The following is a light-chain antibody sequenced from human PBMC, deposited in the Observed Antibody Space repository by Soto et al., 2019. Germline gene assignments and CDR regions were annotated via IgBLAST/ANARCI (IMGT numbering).Light chain of an antibody. Sequence: EIVLTQSPGTLSLSPGDRVTLSFRACQNVRNNFLAWFQQKSGQRPRLLIYGASTRATGIPDRFSGSGSGTDFTLTISRLEPEDFAVYHCQQYGSSPLITFGQGTRLEIK. CDR3: QQYGSSPLIT. V-gene: IGKV3-20*01. CDR2: GAS. J-gene: IGKJ5*01. CDR1: QNVRNNF.